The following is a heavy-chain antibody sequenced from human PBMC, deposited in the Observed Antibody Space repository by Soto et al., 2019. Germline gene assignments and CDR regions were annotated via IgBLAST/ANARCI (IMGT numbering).Heavy chain of an antibody. V-gene: IGHV3-30*03. D-gene: IGHD2-15*01. Sequence: QVQLVESGGGVVQPGRSLRLSCAASGFTFSIYGMHWVRHAPGKGLEWVAMISFDGSEKYYTDSVKGRFHISRDSSKNTMYLQMDSLRVEDTAVYYCARDRRLCYSDAFDIWGQGTTVTVSS. CDR2: ISFDGSEK. CDR3: ARDRRLCYSDAFDI. CDR1: GFTFSIYG. J-gene: IGHJ3*02.